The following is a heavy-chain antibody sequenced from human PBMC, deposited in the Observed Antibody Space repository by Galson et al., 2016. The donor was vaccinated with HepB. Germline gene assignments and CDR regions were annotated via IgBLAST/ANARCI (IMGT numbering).Heavy chain of an antibody. V-gene: IGHV3-23*01. Sequence: SLRLSCAASGFTFSSYAMSWVRQAPGKGLEWVSAISGGGGRTYYADSVKGRFTISRDNSKNTLYLQMNSLRADDTAVYYCARDYPAFDYWGQGTLVTVST. CDR2: ISGGGGRT. CDR1: GFTFSSYA. CDR3: ARDYPAFDY. D-gene: IGHD3-16*02. J-gene: IGHJ4*02.